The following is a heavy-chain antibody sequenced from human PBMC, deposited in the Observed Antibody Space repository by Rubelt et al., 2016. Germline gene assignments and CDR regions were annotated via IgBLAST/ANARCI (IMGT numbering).Heavy chain of an antibody. V-gene: IGHV3-7*01. CDR2: ILRDGSET. CDR1: GFTFSYNS. J-gene: IGHJ4*02. Sequence: DVRLVESGGGLVQPGGSLRLSCAGSGFTFSYNSMSWVRQPPGKGLEWVATILRDGSETYYVDSVKGRFTISRDNANRILFLQMGSLGVGYTAMYYCAGDPDCGGGSCYGRDYWGQGTLVTVSS. D-gene: IGHD2-15*01. CDR3: AGDPDCGGGSCYGRDY.